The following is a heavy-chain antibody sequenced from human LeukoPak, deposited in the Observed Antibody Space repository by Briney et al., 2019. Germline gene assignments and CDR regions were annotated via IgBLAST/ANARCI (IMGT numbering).Heavy chain of an antibody. V-gene: IGHV3-74*01. Sequence: HPGGSLRLSCAASGFIFSSYWMHWVRQAPGKGPVWVSRINSDGSSTSYADSVKGRFTISRDNAKNTLYLQMNSLRAEDTAVYYCARDTPSSGFDYWGQGTQVTVSS. D-gene: IGHD3-10*01. CDR3: ARDTPSSGFDY. CDR1: GFIFSSYW. J-gene: IGHJ4*02. CDR2: INSDGSST.